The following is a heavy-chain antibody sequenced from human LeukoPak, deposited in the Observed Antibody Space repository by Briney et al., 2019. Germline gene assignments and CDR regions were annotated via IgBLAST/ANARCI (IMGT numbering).Heavy chain of an antibody. CDR1: GFTFSSYG. Sequence: GGSLRLSCAASGFTFSSYGMHWVRQAPGKGLEWVAFIRYDGSNKYYADSVKGRFTISRDNSKNTLYLQMNSLRAEDTAVYYCAKDFGVGATQTYYFDYWGQGTLVTVSS. CDR2: IRYDGSNK. V-gene: IGHV3-30*02. CDR3: AKDFGVGATQTYYFDY. D-gene: IGHD1-26*01. J-gene: IGHJ4*02.